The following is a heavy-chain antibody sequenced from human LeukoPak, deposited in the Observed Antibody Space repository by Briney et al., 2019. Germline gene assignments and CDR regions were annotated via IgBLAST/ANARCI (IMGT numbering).Heavy chain of an antibody. J-gene: IGHJ4*02. Sequence: NPGGTLRLSCAASGFTFSSYGMSWVRQAPGKGLEWVSAISGSGGSTYYADSVKGRFTISRDNSKNTLYLQMNSLRAEDTAVYYCAKVPRGYYGSGSSFSDYWGQGTLVTVSS. CDR3: AKVPRGYYGSGSSFSDY. CDR1: GFTFSSYG. V-gene: IGHV3-23*01. CDR2: ISGSGGST. D-gene: IGHD3-10*01.